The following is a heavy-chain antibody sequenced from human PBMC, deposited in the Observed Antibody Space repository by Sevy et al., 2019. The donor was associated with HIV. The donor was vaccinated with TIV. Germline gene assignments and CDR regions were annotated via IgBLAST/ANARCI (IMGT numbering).Heavy chain of an antibody. Sequence: PGGSLRLSCAASGFTFSGSDMHWVRQVKGKGLEWISSIGTLADTFYADSVKGRFTISRDNAQSYLYLHMSSLKVGDTALYFCVRGLQTHCDRTACPLDYWGQGTLVTVS. D-gene: IGHD2-21*01. J-gene: IGHJ4*02. CDR1: GFTFSGSD. V-gene: IGHV3-13*01. CDR2: IGTLADT. CDR3: VRGLQTHCDRTACPLDY.